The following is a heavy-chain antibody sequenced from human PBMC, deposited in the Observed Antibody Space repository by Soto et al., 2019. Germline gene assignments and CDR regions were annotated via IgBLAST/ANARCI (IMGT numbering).Heavy chain of an antibody. Sequence: VKLLESGGGLVRPGGSLRLSCVASGFTFSSYSMSWVRQAPGKGLEWVAVISYDGSNKYYADSVKGRFTISRDNSKNTLYLQMNSLRAEDTAVYYCAKDIDYGDYVVDYWGQGTLVTVSS. D-gene: IGHD4-17*01. J-gene: IGHJ4*02. CDR3: AKDIDYGDYVVDY. V-gene: IGHV3-30*18. CDR2: ISYDGSNK. CDR1: GFTFSSYS.